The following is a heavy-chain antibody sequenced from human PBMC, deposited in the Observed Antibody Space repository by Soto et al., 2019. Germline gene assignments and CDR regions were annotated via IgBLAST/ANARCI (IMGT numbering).Heavy chain of an antibody. CDR2: VYYSGTT. V-gene: IGHV4-30-4*01. CDR3: ARVGYDILTGYYYFDH. CDR1: GGSISSGDYY. D-gene: IGHD3-9*01. J-gene: IGHJ4*02. Sequence: SETLSLTCTVSGGSISSGDYYWSWIRQPPGKGLEWIGYVYYSGTTHYNPALKSRVIISVDTSKNHFSLKLSSVTAADTAVYYCARVGYDILTGYYYFDHWGQGTLVTVSS.